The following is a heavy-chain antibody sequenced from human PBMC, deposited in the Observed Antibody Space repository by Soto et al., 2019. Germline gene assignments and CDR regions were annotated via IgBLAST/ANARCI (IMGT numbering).Heavy chain of an antibody. Sequence: QITLKESGPTLVKPTQTLTLTCTFSGFSLSSTRMAVGWIRQPPGKALEWLALIYWDDDKRYSPFLKSRLTITTHTPKNQVVRTMSNMDPVDTARYYCAHIVVAGLGYYFDYWGQGTLVTVSS. D-gene: IGHD6-19*01. CDR1: GFSLSSTRMA. J-gene: IGHJ4*02. CDR2: IYWDDDK. CDR3: AHIVVAGLGYYFDY. V-gene: IGHV2-5*02.